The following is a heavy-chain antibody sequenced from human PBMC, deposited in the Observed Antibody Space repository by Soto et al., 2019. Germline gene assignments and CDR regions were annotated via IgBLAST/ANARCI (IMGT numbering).Heavy chain of an antibody. V-gene: IGHV1-69*13. D-gene: IGHD6-6*01. CDR1: GGTFSSYA. Sequence: SVKVSCKASGGTFSSYAISWVRQAPGQGLEGMGGIIPIFGTANYAQKFQGRVTITAEESTSTAYMELSSLRSEDTAVYYCARGHYYSSSSPDWFDPWGQGTLVTVAS. CDR3: ARGHYYSSSSPDWFDP. CDR2: IIPIFGTA. J-gene: IGHJ5*02.